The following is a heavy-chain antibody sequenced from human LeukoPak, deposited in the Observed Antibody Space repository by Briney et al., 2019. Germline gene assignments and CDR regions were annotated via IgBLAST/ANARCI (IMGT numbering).Heavy chain of an antibody. V-gene: IGHV4-4*07. CDR1: GGSISSYY. CDR2: IYTSGST. J-gene: IGHJ4*02. D-gene: IGHD3-22*01. Sequence: WEPLSLTCTVSGGSISSYYWSWIRQPAGKGLEWIRRIYTSGSTNYNSSLKRRVTMSVDTSKNQFSLKLSAVTDADTAVYYCARGPHYQDSSGPLDSWGQRTLVSVSS. CDR3: ARGPHYQDSSGPLDS.